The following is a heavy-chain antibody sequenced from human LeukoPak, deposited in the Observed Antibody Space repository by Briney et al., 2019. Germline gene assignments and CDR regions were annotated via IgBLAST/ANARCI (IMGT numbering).Heavy chain of an antibody. Sequence: GASVKVSCKASGVSFSTYTFNWVRQAPGQGLEWLGGIIPVFGATNYAQKFQGRVTIAADESTSTAYMELSSLTSEDTAVYYCATGRFGTEPLFDYWGREPWSPSPQ. D-gene: IGHD1-14*01. J-gene: IGHJ4*02. V-gene: IGHV1-69*01. CDR1: GVSFSTYT. CDR2: IIPVFGAT. CDR3: ATGRFGTEPLFDY.